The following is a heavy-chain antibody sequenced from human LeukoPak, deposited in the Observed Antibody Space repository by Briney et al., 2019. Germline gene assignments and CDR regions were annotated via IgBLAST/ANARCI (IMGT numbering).Heavy chain of an antibody. CDR2: IYSGGST. D-gene: IGHD6-19*01. CDR1: GFTVSSNC. Sequence: GGSLRLSCAASGFTVSSNCMSWVRQAPGKGLEWVSIIYSGGSTYYADSVTGRFTISRDNSKNTLYLQMNSLRAEDTAVYYCARELYSSGWYIDYWGQGTLVTVSS. V-gene: IGHV3-53*01. J-gene: IGHJ4*02. CDR3: ARELYSSGWYIDY.